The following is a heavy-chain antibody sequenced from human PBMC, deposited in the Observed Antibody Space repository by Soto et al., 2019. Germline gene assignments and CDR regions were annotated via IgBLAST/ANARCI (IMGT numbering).Heavy chain of an antibody. D-gene: IGHD3-22*01. Sequence: ASVKVSCKASGYTFTSYGISWVRQAPGQGLEWMGWISAYNGNTNYAQKLQGRVTMTTDTSTSTAYMELRSLRSDDTAVYHCAREPSQYYYDSSGPNWFDPWGQGTLVTVSS. V-gene: IGHV1-18*04. CDR3: AREPSQYYYDSSGPNWFDP. CDR2: ISAYNGNT. J-gene: IGHJ5*02. CDR1: GYTFTSYG.